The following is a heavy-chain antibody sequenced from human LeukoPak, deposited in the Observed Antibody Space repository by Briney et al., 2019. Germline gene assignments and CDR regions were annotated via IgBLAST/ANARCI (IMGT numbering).Heavy chain of an antibody. CDR2: ISSSSSYI. CDR3: AGGGYCSSTSCPSWYYYYYMDV. J-gene: IGHJ6*03. CDR1: GFTFSSYS. D-gene: IGHD2-2*01. V-gene: IGHV3-21*01. Sequence: GGSLRLSCAASGFTFSSYSMNWVRQAPGKGLEWVSSISSSSSYIYYADSVKGRFTISRDNAKNSLYLQMNSLRAEDTAVYYCAGGGYCSSTSCPSWYYYYYMDVWGKGTTVTVSS.